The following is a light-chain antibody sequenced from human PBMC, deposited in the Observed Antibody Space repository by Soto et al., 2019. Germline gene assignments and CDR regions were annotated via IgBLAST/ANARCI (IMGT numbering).Light chain of an antibody. Sequence: EIVMTQSPATLSVSPGERATLSYRASQSVSSNLAWYQQKPGQAPRLLIYGESTRATGISARFSGSGSGTEYTLTISSLQSQDFAVYYCHQYNNWPTFGPGTKVDIK. CDR1: QSVSSN. CDR3: HQYNNWPT. CDR2: GES. V-gene: IGKV3-15*01. J-gene: IGKJ3*01.